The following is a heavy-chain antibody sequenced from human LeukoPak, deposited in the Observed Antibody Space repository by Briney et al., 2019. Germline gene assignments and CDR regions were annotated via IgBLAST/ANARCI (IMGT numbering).Heavy chain of an antibody. V-gene: IGHV1-69*13. CDR2: IIPIFGTA. D-gene: IGHD3-10*01. Sequence: WASVKVSCKASGGTFSSYAISWVRQAPAQGLEWMGGIIPIFGTANYAQKFQGRVTITADESTSTAYMELSSLRSEDTAVYYCAGERYGSGSYPIDYWGQGTLVTVSS. CDR1: GGTFSSYA. CDR3: AGERYGSGSYPIDY. J-gene: IGHJ4*02.